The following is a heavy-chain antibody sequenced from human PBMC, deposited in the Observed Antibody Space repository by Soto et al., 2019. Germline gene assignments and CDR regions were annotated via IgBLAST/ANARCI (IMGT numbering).Heavy chain of an antibody. CDR1: GFTVSDYY. V-gene: IGHV3-11*06. D-gene: IGHD6-13*01. CDR3: AQDLVHCTRTRCARYFEK. Sequence: GWSVRLSCAASGFTVSDYYMSWIRQAPGKGLEWLSYSSNSGTYTRYADSVKGRFSISRDNAKNSLYLQINSLRAEDTAAYYCAQDLVHCTRTRCARYFEKWGRGTLVTVSS. CDR2: SSNSGTYT. J-gene: IGHJ4*02.